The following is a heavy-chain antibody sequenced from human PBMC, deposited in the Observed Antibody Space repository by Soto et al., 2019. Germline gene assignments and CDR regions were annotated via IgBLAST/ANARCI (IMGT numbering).Heavy chain of an antibody. Sequence: QVQLQESGPGLVKPSDTLSLTCTVSGGSISGYYWSWIRQPPGKGLEYIGYIYYRGSTNYNPSLKSRVTMSVDTSRNQFPLKVNSVTAADTAVYYCARQQLLPFYYALDVWGQGTTVTVSS. CDR2: IYYRGST. CDR3: ARQQLLPFYYALDV. CDR1: GGSISGYY. D-gene: IGHD6-13*01. J-gene: IGHJ6*02. V-gene: IGHV4-59*07.